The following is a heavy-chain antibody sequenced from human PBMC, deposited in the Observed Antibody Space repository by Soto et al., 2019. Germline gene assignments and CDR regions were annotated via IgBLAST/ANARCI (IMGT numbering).Heavy chain of an antibody. CDR2: ISGSGGST. Sequence: PGGSLRRSCAASGFTFSSYAMSWVRQAPGKGLEWVSAISGSGGSTYYADSVKGRFTISRDNSKNTLYLQMNSLRAEDTAVYYCAKDLHSNYYYYGMDVWGQGTTVTVSS. J-gene: IGHJ6*02. CDR3: AKDLHSNYYYYGMDV. V-gene: IGHV3-23*01. CDR1: GFTFSSYA. D-gene: IGHD4-4*01.